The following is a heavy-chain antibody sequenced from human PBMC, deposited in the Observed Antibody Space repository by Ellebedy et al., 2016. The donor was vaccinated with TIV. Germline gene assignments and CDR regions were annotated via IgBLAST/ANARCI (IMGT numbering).Heavy chain of an antibody. CDR3: SRDGGRGGGNDF. CDR1: GFTFRSYS. J-gene: IGHJ4*02. V-gene: IGHV3-48*02. CDR2: IKSSSNPI. D-gene: IGHD3-16*01. Sequence: GESLKISCAASGFTFRSYSMNWVRQAPGKGLEWVSHIKSSSNPIYYADSVKGRFIISRDNAKNSLYLQMNNLRDEDTAVDYCSRDGGRGGGNDFWGQGTLVIFSS.